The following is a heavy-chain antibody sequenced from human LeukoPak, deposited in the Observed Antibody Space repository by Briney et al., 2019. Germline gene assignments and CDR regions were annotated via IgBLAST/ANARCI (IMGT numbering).Heavy chain of an antibody. CDR2: ISSDGSNK. CDR1: GFTFSTYV. Sequence: PGGSLRLSCAVSGFTFSTYVMHWVRQAPGKGLEWVAVISSDGSNKYHADSVKGRFTISRDNSKNTLYLQMNSLRAEDTAVYFCARDLGDWGQGTLVTVSS. CDR3: ARDLGD. J-gene: IGHJ4*02. V-gene: IGHV3-30-3*01. D-gene: IGHD3-16*01.